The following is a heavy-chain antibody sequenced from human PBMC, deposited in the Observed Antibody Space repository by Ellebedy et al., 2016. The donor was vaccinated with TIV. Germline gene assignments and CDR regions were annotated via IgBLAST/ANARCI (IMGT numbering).Heavy chain of an antibody. V-gene: IGHV3-30-3*01. D-gene: IGHD3-10*01. CDR1: GFTFSSYA. J-gene: IGHJ4*02. CDR3: ARTRGVRGVIMYSFDY. Sequence: PGGSLRLSCAASGFTFSSYAVHWVRQAPGKGLAWAAVISYDGSNNYYADSVKGRFTIARDNSKNTLYLKLNSLRAEETAVNYCARTRGVRGVIMYSFDYWGQGTLVTVSS. CDR2: ISYDGSNN.